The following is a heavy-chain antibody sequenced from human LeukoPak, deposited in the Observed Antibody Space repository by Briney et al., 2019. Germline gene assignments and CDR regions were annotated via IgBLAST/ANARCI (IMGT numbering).Heavy chain of an antibody. CDR1: GGSISSGGYY. CDR2: IYYSGST. CDR3: AGGVSSGSPTPADY. V-gene: IGHV4-31*03. J-gene: IGHJ4*02. D-gene: IGHD1-26*01. Sequence: SETLSLTCTVSGGSISSGGYYWSWIRQHPGKGLEWIGYIYYSGSTYYNPSLKSRVTISVDTSKNQFSLKLSSVTAADTAVYFCAGGVSSGSPTPADYWGQGTLVTVSS.